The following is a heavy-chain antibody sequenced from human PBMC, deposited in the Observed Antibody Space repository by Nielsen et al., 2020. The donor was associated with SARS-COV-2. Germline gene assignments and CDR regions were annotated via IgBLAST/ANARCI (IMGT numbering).Heavy chain of an antibody. CDR1: GYTFGSYD. D-gene: IGHD3-10*01. CDR3: ARGWFGETFDY. J-gene: IGHJ4*02. V-gene: IGHV1-8*01. Sequence: ASVKVSCKASGYTFGSYDINWVRQAIGQGLERMGWMNPNSGNTGHAQKFQGRVTLTWNTSITTAYMELSSLRSEDTAIYYCARGWFGETFDYWGQGTLVTVSS. CDR2: MNPNSGNT.